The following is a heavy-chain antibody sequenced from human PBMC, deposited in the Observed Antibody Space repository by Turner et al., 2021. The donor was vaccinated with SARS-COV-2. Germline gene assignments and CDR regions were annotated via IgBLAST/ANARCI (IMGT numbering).Heavy chain of an antibody. D-gene: IGHD1-26*01. CDR2: FYKIGSI. Sequence: QVQLQESGPGLVKPSETLSLTCTVSGGSISSKSWSWIRQSPGRGLEWIGYFYKIGSIDYNPTLRSRVTISLDTSKNQLSLILISVTAADTAVYYCARHQGSASGYDHGMNVWGQGTAVIVSS. V-gene: IGHV4-59*08. J-gene: IGHJ6*02. CDR1: GGSISSKS. CDR3: ARHQGSASGYDHGMNV.